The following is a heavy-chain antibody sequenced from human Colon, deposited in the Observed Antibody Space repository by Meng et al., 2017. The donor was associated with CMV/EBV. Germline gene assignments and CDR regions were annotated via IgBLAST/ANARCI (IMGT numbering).Heavy chain of an antibody. V-gene: IGHV2-5*02. D-gene: IGHD5-12*01. Sequence: QITLKAFGPTLVKPTQTLPVTCTFSVFSFTTDKAGVGWIRHPPGKALEWLALIYWDDDTRYSPSLKTRLTITRDTSKNQVILTMTNMDPADTATYYCVHRSYSGQDDYWGQGALVTVSS. J-gene: IGHJ4*02. CDR1: VFSFTTDKAG. CDR2: IYWDDDT. CDR3: VHRSYSGQDDY.